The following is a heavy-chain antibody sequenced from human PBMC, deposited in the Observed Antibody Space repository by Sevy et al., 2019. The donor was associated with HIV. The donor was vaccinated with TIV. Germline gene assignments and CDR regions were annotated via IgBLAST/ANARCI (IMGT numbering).Heavy chain of an antibody. V-gene: IGHV3-7*01. CDR1: GFTFSTYW. CDR2: IKHDGSEN. CDR3: AKYPRPIRLWPYYFDY. J-gene: IGHJ4*02. Sequence: GGSLRLSCAASGFTFSTYWMTWVRQAPGKGLEWVANIKHDGSENYYVDSVKGRFTISRDNAKNSLFLQMSSLRAEDTAVYYCAKYPRPIRLWPYYFDYWGQGTLVTVSS. D-gene: IGHD5-18*01.